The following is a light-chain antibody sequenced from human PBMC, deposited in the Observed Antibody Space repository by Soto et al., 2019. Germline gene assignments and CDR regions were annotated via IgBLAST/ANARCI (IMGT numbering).Light chain of an antibody. CDR3: MQRIEFLLT. CDR2: TVS. CDR1: QSLLDSDDGNTY. Sequence: DIVMTQPPLSLPVTPGEPASISCGSSQSLLDSDDGNTYLDWYLQKPGQSPQLLIYTVSYRASGVPDRFSGSGSGTDFTLKISRVEAEDVGVYYCMQRIEFLLTSCGGTKVDI. J-gene: IGKJ4*01. V-gene: IGKV2-40*01.